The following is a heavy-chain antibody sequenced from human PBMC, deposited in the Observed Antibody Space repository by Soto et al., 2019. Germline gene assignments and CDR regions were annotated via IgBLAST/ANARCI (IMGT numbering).Heavy chain of an antibody. J-gene: IGHJ4*02. CDR2: INAGNGNT. CDR3: ARGPVILTGYYSSSWYADFDY. D-gene: IGHD3-9*01. Sequence: GASVKVSCKASGYTFTSYAMHWVRQAPGQRLEWMGWINAGNGNTKYSQKFQGRVTITRDTSASTAYMELSSLRSEDTAVYYCARGPVILTGYYSSSWYADFDYWGQGTLVTVSS. V-gene: IGHV1-3*01. CDR1: GYTFTSYA.